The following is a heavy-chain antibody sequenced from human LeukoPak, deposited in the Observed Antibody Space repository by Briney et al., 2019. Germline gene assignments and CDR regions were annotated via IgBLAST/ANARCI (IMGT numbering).Heavy chain of an antibody. J-gene: IGHJ6*02. CDR3: AKTYYDFWSGYKKYYYYYGMDV. CDR2: IWYDGSNK. V-gene: IGHV3-33*06. D-gene: IGHD3-3*01. CDR1: GFTFSSYG. Sequence: PGGSLRLSCAASGFTFSSYGMHWVRQAPGKGLEWVAVIWYDGSNKYYADSVKGRFTISRDNSKNTLYLQMNSLRAEDTAVYYCAKTYYDFWSGYKKYYYYYGMDVWAKGPRSPSP.